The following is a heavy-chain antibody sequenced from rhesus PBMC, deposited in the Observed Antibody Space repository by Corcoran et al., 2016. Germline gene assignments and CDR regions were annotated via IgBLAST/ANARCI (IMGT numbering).Heavy chain of an antibody. D-gene: IGHD4-17*01. Sequence: QVQLVQSGAEVTTPGASVKVSCKASVFTLASYVISWVSQAPVQGLEWKGVIIPLGGVTNYAEKCQGRVTITADTSTSTAYMELSSLRSEDTAVYYCARGVGVTTALYWGQGVLVTVSS. J-gene: IGHJ4*01. V-gene: IGHV1-198*01. CDR3: ARGVGVTTALY. CDR2: IIPLGGVT. CDR1: VFTLASYV.